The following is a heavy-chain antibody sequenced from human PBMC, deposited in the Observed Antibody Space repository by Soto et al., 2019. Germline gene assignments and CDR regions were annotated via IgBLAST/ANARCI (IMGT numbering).Heavy chain of an antibody. V-gene: IGHV4-31*03. CDR1: GGSISSGGYY. J-gene: IGHJ6*03. Sequence: QVQLQESGPGLVKPSQTLSLTCTVSGGSISSGGYYWSWIRQHPGKGLEWIGYIYYSGSTYYNPSLKSRVTISVDTSKKQSSLKLGSVTAADTAGYYCARRDSGYADYMDVWSKGTTVTVSS. CDR2: IYYSGST. CDR3: ARRDSGYADYMDV. D-gene: IGHD5-12*01.